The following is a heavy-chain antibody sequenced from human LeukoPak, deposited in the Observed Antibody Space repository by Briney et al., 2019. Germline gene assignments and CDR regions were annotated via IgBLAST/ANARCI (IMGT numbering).Heavy chain of an antibody. CDR2: IYTSGST. J-gene: IGHJ2*01. CDR1: GGSISSGSYY. CDR3: ARAYYYDSSGYYAYWYFDL. V-gene: IGHV4-61*02. Sequence: PSETLSLTCTVSGGSISSGSYYWSWIRQPAGKGLEWIGRIYTSGSTNYNPSLKSRVTISVDTSKNQFSPKLSSVTAADTAVYYCARAYYYDSSGYYAYWYFDLWGRGTLVTVSS. D-gene: IGHD3-22*01.